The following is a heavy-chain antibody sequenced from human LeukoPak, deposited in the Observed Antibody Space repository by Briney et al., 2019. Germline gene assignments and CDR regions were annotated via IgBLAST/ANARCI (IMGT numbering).Heavy chain of an antibody. CDR3: ARLIHTAMTPDY. CDR2: IYSGGST. CDR1: GFTVSSNY. Sequence: GGSLRLSCAASGFTVSSNYMSWVRQAPGKGLEWVSVIYSGGSTYYADSVKGRFTISRDNSKNTLYLQMNSLRAEDTAVYYCARLIHTAMTPDYWGQGTLVTVSS. J-gene: IGHJ4*02. D-gene: IGHD5-18*01. V-gene: IGHV3-53*01.